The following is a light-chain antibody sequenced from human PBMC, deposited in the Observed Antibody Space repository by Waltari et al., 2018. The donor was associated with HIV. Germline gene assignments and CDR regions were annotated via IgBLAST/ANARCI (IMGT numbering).Light chain of an antibody. CDR2: GES. CDR1: SSNIGAGFD. J-gene: IGLJ3*02. Sequence: HSVLTQPPSVSGAPRQRVTISCTGNSSNIGAGFDEPWYPQLPEPAPKLPIYGESNRPSGVPDRFSGSKSGTSASLAITGLQAEDEADYYCQSYDSGLSVVFGGGTKLTVL. V-gene: IGLV1-40*01. CDR3: QSYDSGLSVV.